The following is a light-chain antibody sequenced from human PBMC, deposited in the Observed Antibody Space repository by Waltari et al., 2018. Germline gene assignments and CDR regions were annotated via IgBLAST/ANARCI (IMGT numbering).Light chain of an antibody. V-gene: IGKV4-1*01. Sequence: DIVMTQSPDSLAVSLGERATINCKSSQSVLYSSNNKNYLTWYQQKPGQPPKLLIYWAATRESGVPDRFSGSGSGTDFTLTISSLQAEDMAVYYCQQYSKIPYTFGQGTKLEI. CDR3: QQYSKIPYT. CDR2: WAA. J-gene: IGKJ2*01. CDR1: QSVLYSSNNKNY.